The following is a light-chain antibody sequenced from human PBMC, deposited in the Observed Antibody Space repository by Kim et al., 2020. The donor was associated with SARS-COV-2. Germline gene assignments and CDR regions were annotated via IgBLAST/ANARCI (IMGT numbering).Light chain of an antibody. J-gene: IGLJ1*01. Sequence: GQSITISCTGTSSDVGGYNYVSWYQQHPGKVPKVMIYDVRNRPSGVSNRFSGSKSGNTASLTISGLQPEDEADYYCYSYTSSSTYVFGSGTKVTVL. CDR1: SSDVGGYNY. CDR3: YSYTSSSTYV. CDR2: DVR. V-gene: IGLV2-14*03.